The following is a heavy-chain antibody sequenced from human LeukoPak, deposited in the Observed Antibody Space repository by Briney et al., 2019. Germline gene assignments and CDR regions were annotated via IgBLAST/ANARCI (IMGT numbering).Heavy chain of an antibody. CDR2: IYYSGST. J-gene: IGHJ4*02. V-gene: IGHV4-59*12. Sequence: SETLSLTCTVSGGSISSYYWSWIRQPPGKGLEWIGYIYYSGSTNYNPSLKSRVTISVDTSKNQFSLKLSSVTAADTAVYYCARGRMYSGSYPLDYWGQGTLVTVSS. CDR1: GGSISSYY. CDR3: ARGRMYSGSYPLDY. D-gene: IGHD1-26*01.